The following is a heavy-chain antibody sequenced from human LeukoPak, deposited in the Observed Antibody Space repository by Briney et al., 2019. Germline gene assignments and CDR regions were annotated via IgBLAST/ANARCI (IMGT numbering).Heavy chain of an antibody. Sequence: KPSETLSLTCAVSGGSISSYYWSWIRQPAGKGLEWIGRIYSSGSTNYNPSLKSRVTISVGTSKNQFSLKLSSVTAADTAVYYCARAAARNYYYYGMDVWGQGTTVTVSS. V-gene: IGHV4-4*07. D-gene: IGHD6-13*01. CDR3: ARAAARNYYYYGMDV. CDR1: GGSISSYY. J-gene: IGHJ6*02. CDR2: IYSSGST.